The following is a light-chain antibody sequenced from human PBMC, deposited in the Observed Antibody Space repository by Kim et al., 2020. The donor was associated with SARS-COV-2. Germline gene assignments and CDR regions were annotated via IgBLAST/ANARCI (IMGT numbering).Light chain of an antibody. J-gene: IGLJ3*02. CDR1: NIGSKN. Sequence: SYELTQPLSVSVALGQTARITCGGNNIGSKNVHWYQQKPGQAPVLVIYRDSNRPSGIPERFSGSNSGNTATLTISRAQAGDEADYHCQVWDSSTAVFGGGTQLTVL. CDR2: RDS. V-gene: IGLV3-9*01. CDR3: QVWDSSTAV.